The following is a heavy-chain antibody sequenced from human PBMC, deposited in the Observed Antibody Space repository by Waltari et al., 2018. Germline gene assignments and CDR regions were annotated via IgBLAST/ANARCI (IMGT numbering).Heavy chain of an antibody. V-gene: IGHV1-8*01. Sequence: QAHLAQSGPEVRQPGASVTVSGKASGFSFTGYHIHWVRQGPGQGFEWMGWMNPGSGQTYYAQKFQGRITMTRHTSTSTAYMELSSLRSEDTAVYYCARGRAYDLLTGYSSPTAWGQGTLVTISS. D-gene: IGHD3-9*01. CDR1: GFSFTGYH. J-gene: IGHJ5*02. CDR3: ARGRAYDLLTGYSSPTA. CDR2: MNPGSGQT.